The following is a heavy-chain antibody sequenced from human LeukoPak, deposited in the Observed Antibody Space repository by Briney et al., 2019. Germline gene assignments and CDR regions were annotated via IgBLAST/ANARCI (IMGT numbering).Heavy chain of an antibody. D-gene: IGHD4-17*01. J-gene: IGHJ5*02. Sequence: SETLSLTCTVSGSISGGGYYWTWIRQPPGKGLEWIGFIYHSGSAYYSPSLKSRVTISVDSSKNQFSLKLSSVTAADTAVYYCARDATVTRTEGFDPWGQGTLVTVSS. V-gene: IGHV4-30-2*01. CDR1: GSISGGGYY. CDR3: ARDATVTRTEGFDP. CDR2: IYHSGSA.